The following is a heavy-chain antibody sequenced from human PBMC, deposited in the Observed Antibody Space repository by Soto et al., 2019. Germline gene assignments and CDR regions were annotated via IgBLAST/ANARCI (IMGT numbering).Heavy chain of an antibody. CDR2: TYYRSKWYN. V-gene: IGHV6-1*01. CDR1: GDSVSSNSAA. D-gene: IGHD6-19*01. Sequence: QVQLQQSGPGLVKPSQTLSLTCAISGDSVSSNSAAWNWIRQSPSRGLEWLGRTYYRSKWYNEYALSVKXXIXIXXDTSKNQFSLQLNSVTPDDTAVYYCAREYSAGWSTWGQGTLVTVSS. J-gene: IGHJ4*02. CDR3: AREYSAGWST.